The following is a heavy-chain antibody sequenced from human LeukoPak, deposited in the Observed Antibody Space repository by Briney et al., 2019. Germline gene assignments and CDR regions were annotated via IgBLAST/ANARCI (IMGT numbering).Heavy chain of an antibody. CDR2: ISTSSSPK. CDR3: VKNDGSTWQPHS. D-gene: IGHD6-13*01. V-gene: IGHV3-21*01. Sequence: GGSLRLSCAVSGFTFSSYRMSWVRQAPGKGLEWVSSISTSSSPKYYADSVKGRFTISRDNAKNSLDLQMNSLRVEDTAIYYCVKNDGSTWQPHSWGQGTLVTVSS. CDR1: GFTFSSYR. J-gene: IGHJ4*02.